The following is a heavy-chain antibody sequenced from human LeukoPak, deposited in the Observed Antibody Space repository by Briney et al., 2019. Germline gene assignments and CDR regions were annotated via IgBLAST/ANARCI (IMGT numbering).Heavy chain of an antibody. CDR1: GFTFSSYS. Sequence: GGSLRLSCAASGFTFSSYSMNWVRQAPGKGLEWVSYISSSSSTIYYADSVKGRFTISRDNAKNSLYLQMNSLRDEDTAVYYCARVGYYDFWSGYYSGIDYWGQGTLVTVSS. V-gene: IGHV3-48*02. D-gene: IGHD3-3*01. CDR3: ARVGYYDFWSGYYSGIDY. CDR2: ISSSSSTI. J-gene: IGHJ4*02.